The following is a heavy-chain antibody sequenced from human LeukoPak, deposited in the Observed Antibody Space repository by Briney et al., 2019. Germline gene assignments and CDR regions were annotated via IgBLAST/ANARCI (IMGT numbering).Heavy chain of an antibody. D-gene: IGHD6-13*01. CDR1: GYSFTGYY. CDR2: INPNSGGT. J-gene: IGHJ4*02. CDR3: GRVRPRWGSSRWYSLLGQVVQALVY. Sequence: ASVNVSCKASGYSFTGYYMHWVRQAPGQGLEWMGWINPNSGGTNYAQMFQGRVTMTRDTSISTAYMELSRLRSDDTAVDYCGRVRPRWGSSRWYSLLGQVVQALVYWGQGALVTVSS. V-gene: IGHV1-2*02.